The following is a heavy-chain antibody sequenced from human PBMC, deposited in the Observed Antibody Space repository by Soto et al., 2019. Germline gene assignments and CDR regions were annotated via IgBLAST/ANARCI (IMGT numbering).Heavy chain of an antibody. J-gene: IGHJ4*02. CDR3: ASTLSQWEPYLFDY. D-gene: IGHD1-26*01. Sequence: SETLSLTCTVSGGSISSYYWSWIRQPPGKGLEWIGYIYYSGSTNYNPSLKSRVTISVDTSKNQFSLKLSSVTAADTAVYYCASTLSQWEPYLFDYWGQGTLVTVSS. CDR2: IYYSGST. CDR1: GGSISSYY. V-gene: IGHV4-59*01.